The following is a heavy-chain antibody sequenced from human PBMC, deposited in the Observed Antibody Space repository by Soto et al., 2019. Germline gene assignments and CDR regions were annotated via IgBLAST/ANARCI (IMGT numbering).Heavy chain of an antibody. CDR1: GGSFSGYY. V-gene: IGHV4-34*01. J-gene: IGHJ6*02. CDR2: INHSGST. CDR3: ARLDGSGSYSIGVFASGMDV. D-gene: IGHD3-10*01. Sequence: SETLSLTCAVYGGSFSGYYWSWIRQPPGKGLEWIGEINHSGSTNYNPSLKSRVTISVDTSKNQFSLKLSSVTAADTAVYYCARLDGSGSYSIGVFASGMDVWGQGTTVTVSS.